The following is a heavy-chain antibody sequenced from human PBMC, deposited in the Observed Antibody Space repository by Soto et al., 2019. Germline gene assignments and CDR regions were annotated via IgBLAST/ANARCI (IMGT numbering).Heavy chain of an antibody. CDR1: GFTFTNYP. Sequence: EVQLLESGGGLVQVGESLILSCPASGFTFTNYPMSWVRQVPGKGLEWVSSISGSGGSTYYADSVRGRFTISKDNSKITLYLQMSILRAEDTAVYYCAKDTLFGSRTKDDWAEGALV. CDR2: ISGSGGST. V-gene: IGHV3-23*01. CDR3: AKDTLFGSRTKDD. J-gene: IGHJ4*02. D-gene: IGHD3-10*01.